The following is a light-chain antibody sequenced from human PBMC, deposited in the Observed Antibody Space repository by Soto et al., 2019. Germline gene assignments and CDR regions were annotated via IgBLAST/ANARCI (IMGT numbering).Light chain of an antibody. CDR1: SSDVGSYNY. Sequence: QSVLTQPASVSGSPGQSITISCTGTSSDVGSYNYVSWYQQHPGKAPKVMIYDVSNRPSGVSYRFSGSKSGNTASLTISWLQAEDEADYYCSSYTTSSTYVFGTGTKVPS. J-gene: IGLJ1*01. V-gene: IGLV2-14*01. CDR3: SSYTTSSTYV. CDR2: DVS.